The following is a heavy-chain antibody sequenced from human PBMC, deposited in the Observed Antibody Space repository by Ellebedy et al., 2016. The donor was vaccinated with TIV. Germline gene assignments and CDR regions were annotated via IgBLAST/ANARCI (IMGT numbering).Heavy chain of an antibody. J-gene: IGHJ4*02. V-gene: IGHV1-18*01. D-gene: IGHD6-13*01. CDR2: ISTYHGKT. Sequence: AASVKVSCKASGYTFTTYGITWVRQAPGQGLEWVGWISTYHGKTFYAQNLQGRVTMTTDTSTNTAYMELRSLKSDDTAVYYCARGWYLDFWGQGILVTVSP. CDR1: GYTFTTYG. CDR3: ARGWYLDF.